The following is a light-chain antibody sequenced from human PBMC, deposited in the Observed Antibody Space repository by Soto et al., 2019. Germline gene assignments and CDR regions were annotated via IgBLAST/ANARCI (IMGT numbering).Light chain of an antibody. Sequence: DIQMTQSPSTLSASVADRVTIACRASQAISGYLAWYQRKPGKAPKLLIYDAANLQTGVSSRFSGSGSGTEFTLTINSLQPDDFATYYCQQYSSYPLTFGEGTKVEIK. CDR1: QAISGY. CDR2: DAA. V-gene: IGKV1-5*01. J-gene: IGKJ4*01. CDR3: QQYSSYPLT.